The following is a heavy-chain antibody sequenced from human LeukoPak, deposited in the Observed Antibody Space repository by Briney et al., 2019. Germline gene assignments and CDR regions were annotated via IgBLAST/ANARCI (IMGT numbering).Heavy chain of an antibody. CDR2: LIGSSGST. D-gene: IGHD6-19*01. V-gene: IGHV3-23*01. CDR3: AKGGRDSSGWSDY. Sequence: GGSLRLSCAASGFTSTDYAMNWVRQAPGKGLEWVSVLIGSSGSTDYADSVKGRFTISRDNSKNTLFLQMNSLRAEDTAVYFCAKGGRDSSGWSDYWGQGTLVTVSS. CDR1: GFTSTDYA. J-gene: IGHJ4*02.